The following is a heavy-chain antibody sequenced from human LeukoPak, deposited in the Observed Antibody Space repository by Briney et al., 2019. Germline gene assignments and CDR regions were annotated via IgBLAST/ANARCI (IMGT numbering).Heavy chain of an antibody. CDR2: IRYDGSNK. V-gene: IGHV3-30*02. J-gene: IGHJ4*02. CDR3: AKDTGLPPRFDY. Sequence: GSLRLSCAASGFTFSSYGMHWVRQAPGKGLEWAAFIRYDGSNKYYADSVKGRFTISRDNSKNTLYLQMNSLRAEDTAVYYCAKDTGLPPRFDYWGQGTLVTVSS. CDR1: GFTFSSYG. D-gene: IGHD5-18*01.